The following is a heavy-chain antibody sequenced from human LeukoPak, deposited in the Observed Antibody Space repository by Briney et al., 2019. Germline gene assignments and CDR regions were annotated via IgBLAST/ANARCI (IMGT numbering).Heavy chain of an antibody. J-gene: IGHJ5*02. V-gene: IGHV4-31*03. D-gene: IGHD1-14*01. CDR1: GGSISSGGYY. CDR2: IYYSGST. Sequence: SQTLSLTCTVSGGSISSGGYYWSWIRQHPGKGLEWIGYIYYSGSTYYNPSLKSRVTISVDTSNNQFSLKLSAVTAADTAVYYCARDITGTTFDPWGQGTLVTVSS. CDR3: ARDITGTTFDP.